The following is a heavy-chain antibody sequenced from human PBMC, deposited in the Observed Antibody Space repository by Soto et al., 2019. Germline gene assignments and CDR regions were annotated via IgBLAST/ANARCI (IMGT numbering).Heavy chain of an antibody. J-gene: IGHJ4*02. D-gene: IGHD1-26*01. V-gene: IGHV3-33*01. CDR3: ARGRVDGGELDL. Sequence: VQLVESGGGVVQPGRSLRLSCAASGFTFRTYGMYWVRQAPGKGLEWVAVIWYDASNKYYADSVKGRFTISRDNSENTLYLQMNSLSAEDPAVYYCARGRVDGGELDLWGQGTLVTVSS. CDR1: GFTFRTYG. CDR2: IWYDASNK.